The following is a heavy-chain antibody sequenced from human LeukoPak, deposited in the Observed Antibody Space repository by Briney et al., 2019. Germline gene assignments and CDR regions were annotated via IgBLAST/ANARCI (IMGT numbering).Heavy chain of an antibody. CDR1: GGSISSNSYY. V-gene: IGHV4-39*07. CDR3: ARRYCRSSNCYFDF. CDR2: IYYSGIT. D-gene: IGHD2-2*01. Sequence: KPSETLSLTCAVSGGSISSNSYYWGWIRQSPGKGLEWIGSIYYSGITYYSPSLKSRVTISVDTSKIQFSLKVNSVTAADTGVYYCARRYCRSSNCYFDFWGQGTLVTVSS. J-gene: IGHJ4*02.